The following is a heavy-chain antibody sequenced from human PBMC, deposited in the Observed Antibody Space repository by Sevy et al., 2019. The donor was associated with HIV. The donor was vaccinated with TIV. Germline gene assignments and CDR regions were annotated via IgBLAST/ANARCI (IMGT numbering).Heavy chain of an antibody. Sequence: GGSLRLSCAASGFTFSSYAMSWVRQAPGKGLEWVSAISGSGGSTYYADSVKGRFTISRDNSKNTLYLQMNSLRAEDTAVYYCAKDVYKPSVGDENYYYYYMDVWDKGTTVTVSS. CDR1: GFTFSSYA. J-gene: IGHJ6*03. CDR3: AKDVYKPSVGDENYYYYYMDV. V-gene: IGHV3-23*01. CDR2: ISGSGGST. D-gene: IGHD3-16*01.